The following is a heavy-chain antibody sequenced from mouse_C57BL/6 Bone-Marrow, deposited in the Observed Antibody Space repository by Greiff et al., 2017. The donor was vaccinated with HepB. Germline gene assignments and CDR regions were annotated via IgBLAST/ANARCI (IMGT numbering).Heavy chain of an antibody. V-gene: IGHV1-85*01. CDR1: GYTFTSYD. D-gene: IGHD2-2*01. CDR2: IYPRDGST. Sequence: VKLMESGPELVKPGASVKLSCKASGYTFTSYDINWVKQRPGQGLEWIGWIYPRDGSTKYNEKFKGKATLTVDTSPSTAYMELHSLTSEDSAVYFCARKGGYPWFAYWGQGTLVTVSA. CDR3: ARKGGYPWFAY. J-gene: IGHJ3*01.